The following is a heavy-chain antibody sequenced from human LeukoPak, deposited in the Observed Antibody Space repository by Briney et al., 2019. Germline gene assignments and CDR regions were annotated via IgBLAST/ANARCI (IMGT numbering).Heavy chain of an antibody. CDR3: ARDSAGNDY. D-gene: IGHD6-13*01. Sequence: GGSLRLSCAASGFTFSTYWMSWVRQAPGKGLEWVANIKQDGSEKYFVDSVKGRFTISRDNAKNSLYLQMNSLRAEDTAMYYCARDSAGNDYWGQGTLVIVSS. CDR2: IKQDGSEK. V-gene: IGHV3-7*01. J-gene: IGHJ4*02. CDR1: GFTFSTYW.